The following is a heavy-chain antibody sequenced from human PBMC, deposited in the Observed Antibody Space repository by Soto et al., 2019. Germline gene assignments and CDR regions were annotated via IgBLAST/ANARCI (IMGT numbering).Heavy chain of an antibody. D-gene: IGHD3-10*01. J-gene: IGHJ5*02. CDR3: TAPMVRGLNWFDP. V-gene: IGHV3-15*01. CDR1: GFTFSNAW. Sequence: GGSLRLSCAASGFTFSNAWMSWVRQAPGKGLEWVGRIKSKTDGGTTDYAAPVKGRFTISRDDSKNTLYLQMNSLKTEDTAVYYCTAPMVRGLNWFDPWGQGTLVTVSS. CDR2: IKSKTDGGTT.